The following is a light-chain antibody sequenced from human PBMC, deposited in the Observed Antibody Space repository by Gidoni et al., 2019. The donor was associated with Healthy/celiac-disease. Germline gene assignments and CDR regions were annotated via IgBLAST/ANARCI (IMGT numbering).Light chain of an antibody. Sequence: VLTQSPGTLSLSPGERATLSCRASQSFSSSYLAWYQQKPGQAPRLLIYGASSRATGSPDRFSGSGSGTDFTLTISRLEPEDFAVYYCQQYGSSPGTFGQGTKVEIK. V-gene: IGKV3-20*01. CDR3: QQYGSSPGT. CDR1: QSFSSSY. J-gene: IGKJ1*01. CDR2: GAS.